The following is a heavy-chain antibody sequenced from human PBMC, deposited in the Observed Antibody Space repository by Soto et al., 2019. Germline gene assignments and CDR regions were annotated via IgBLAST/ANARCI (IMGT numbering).Heavy chain of an antibody. CDR3: ARATPNWNYGWFDP. CDR2: INHSGST. D-gene: IGHD1-7*01. V-gene: IGHV4-34*01. J-gene: IGHJ5*02. Sequence: SETLSLTCAVYGGSFSGYYWSWIRQPPGKGLEWIGEINHSGSTNYNPSLKSRVTISVDTSKNQFSLKLSSVTAADTAVYYCARATPNWNYGWFDPWGQGTLVTVSS. CDR1: GGSFSGYY.